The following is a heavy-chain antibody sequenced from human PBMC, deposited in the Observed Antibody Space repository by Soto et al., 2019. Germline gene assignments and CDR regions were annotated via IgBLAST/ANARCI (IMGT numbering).Heavy chain of an antibody. CDR3: ARHFGYNYALDS. V-gene: IGHV4-39*01. D-gene: IGHD5-18*01. CDR1: GGSTSSSSYH. J-gene: IGHJ4*02. CDR2: ILYNRNT. Sequence: PSETLSLTCSVAGGSTSSSSYHWGWIRQPPGKGLEWIGTILYNRNTYYNPSLGSRVTVSVDTSRNQFSLKLSSVTAADTAVYYCARHFGYNYALDSWGQGTLVTVSS.